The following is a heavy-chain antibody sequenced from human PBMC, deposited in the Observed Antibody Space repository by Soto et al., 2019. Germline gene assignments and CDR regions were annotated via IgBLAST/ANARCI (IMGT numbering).Heavy chain of an antibody. V-gene: IGHV3-23*01. Sequence: EVQLLESGGGLVQPGGSLRLSCAASGFTFSSYAMSWVRQAPGKGLEWVSTTSSSGGSTYYADSVKGRFTISRDNSKNTFDLQMNSLRAEDMAVYCCAKDGGDCSGSYYSDDWGQGTLVTVSS. D-gene: IGHD3-10*02. CDR2: TSSSGGST. CDR3: AKDGGDCSGSYYSDD. J-gene: IGHJ4*02. CDR1: GFTFSSYA.